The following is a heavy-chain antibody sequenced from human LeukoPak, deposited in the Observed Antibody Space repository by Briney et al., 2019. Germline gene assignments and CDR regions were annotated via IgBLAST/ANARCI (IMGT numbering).Heavy chain of an antibody. D-gene: IGHD3-10*01. CDR1: GYTFTGYY. CDR2: INPNSGGT. CDR3: ARGLGYGSGYDAFDI. V-gene: IGHV1-2*02. J-gene: IGHJ3*02. Sequence: GASVKVSCKASGYTFTGYYMHWVRQAPGQGLEWMGWINPNSGGTNYAQKFQGRVTMTRDTSISTAYMELSRLRSDDTAVYYCARGLGYGSGYDAFDIWGQGTMVTVSS.